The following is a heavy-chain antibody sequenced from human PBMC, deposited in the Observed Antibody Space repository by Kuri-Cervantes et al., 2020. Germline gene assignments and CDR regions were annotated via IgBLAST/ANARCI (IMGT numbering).Heavy chain of an antibody. Sequence: ESLKISCAVYGGSFSGYYWSWIRQPPGKGLEWIGEINHSGSTNYNPSLKSRVTISVDTSKNQFSLKLSSVTAADTAVYYCARGQDYWGQGTLVTVSS. V-gene: IGHV4-34*01. CDR1: GGSFSGYY. J-gene: IGHJ4*02. CDR2: INHSGST. CDR3: ARGQDY.